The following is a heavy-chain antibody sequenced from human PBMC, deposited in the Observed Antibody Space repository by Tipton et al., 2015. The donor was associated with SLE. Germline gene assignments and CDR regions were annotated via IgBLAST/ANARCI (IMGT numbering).Heavy chain of an antibody. CDR3: ARRGASGSYEFNWFDP. J-gene: IGHJ5*02. D-gene: IGHD1-26*01. Sequence: TLSLTCTVSGGSISSYYWSWIRQPAGKGLEWIGRIYTSGSTNYNPSLKSRVTISVDTSKNQFSLKLTSVTAADTAVYYCARRGASGSYEFNWFDPWGQGTLVTVSS. V-gene: IGHV4-4*07. CDR1: GGSISSYY. CDR2: IYTSGST.